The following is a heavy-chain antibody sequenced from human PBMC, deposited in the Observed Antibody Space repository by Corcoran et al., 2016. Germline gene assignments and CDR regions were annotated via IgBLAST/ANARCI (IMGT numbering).Heavy chain of an antibody. D-gene: IGHD3-10*01. Sequence: QVQLVESGGGVVQPGRSLRLSCAASGITFTSYGMHWVRQAPGKGLEWVAVIWYDGSNIYYADSVKGRFTISRDNPKNTLYLQMNSLRAEDTAVYYCARTSYGSGSFYPGYYGMDVWGQGTTVTVSS. CDR1: GITFTSYG. CDR3: ARTSYGSGSFYPGYYGMDV. J-gene: IGHJ6*02. CDR2: IWYDGSNI. V-gene: IGHV3-33*01.